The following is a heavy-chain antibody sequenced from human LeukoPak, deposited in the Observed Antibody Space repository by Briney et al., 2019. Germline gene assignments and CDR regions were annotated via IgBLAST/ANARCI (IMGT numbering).Heavy chain of an antibody. Sequence: ASVKVSCKASGYTFTSYGISWVRQAPGQGLEWMGWISAYNGNTNYAQKLQGRVTMTTDTSTSTAYMELRSLRSDDTAVYYCARDKVVAATPYYDYYGMDVWGQGTTVTVSS. D-gene: IGHD2-15*01. CDR3: ARDKVVAATPYYDYYGMDV. CDR1: GYTFTSYG. CDR2: ISAYNGNT. V-gene: IGHV1-18*01. J-gene: IGHJ6*02.